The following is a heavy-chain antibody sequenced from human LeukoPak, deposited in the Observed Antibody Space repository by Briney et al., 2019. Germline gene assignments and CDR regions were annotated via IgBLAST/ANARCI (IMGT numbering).Heavy chain of an antibody. CDR3: ARCTASCYANAFDV. CDR2: INGGGDAT. J-gene: IGHJ3*01. Sequence: GWSLTLSCAASGFTFRDYSMSWVRQAPGKGLEWVSAINGGGDATEYTDSVKGRFTISRDNSKNTLYLQMNSLRPEDTAVYYCARCTASCYANAFDVWGQGTLLTVSS. D-gene: IGHD2-2*01. CDR1: GFTFRDYS. V-gene: IGHV3-23*01.